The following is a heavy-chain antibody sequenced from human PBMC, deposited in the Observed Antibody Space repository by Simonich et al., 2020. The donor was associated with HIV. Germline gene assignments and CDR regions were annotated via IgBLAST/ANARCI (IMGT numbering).Heavy chain of an antibody. V-gene: IGHV4-34*01. Sequence: QVQLQQWGAGLLKPSETLSLTCAVYGGSFSGYYWSWTRQPPGKGRDWIGEINHSESTNYNPSLKSRVTISVDTSKNQFSLKLSSVTAADTAVYYCARGFYQRLFYFDYWGQGTLVTVSS. CDR2: INHSEST. D-gene: IGHD2-2*01. CDR3: ARGFYQRLFYFDY. J-gene: IGHJ4*02. CDR1: GGSFSGYY.